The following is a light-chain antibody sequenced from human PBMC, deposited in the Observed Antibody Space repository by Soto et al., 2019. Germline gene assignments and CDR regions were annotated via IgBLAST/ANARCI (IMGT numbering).Light chain of an antibody. Sequence: QSVLTQPPSASGAPGRRVTISCTGRNSNIGTNNVTWYQQLPGAAPKLLIYANDQRPWGVPDRFSGSKSGTSASLAISGLQAGDEAQYFCASWDASRSAPVFGGGTKLTVL. V-gene: IGLV1-44*01. CDR2: AND. CDR3: ASWDASRSAPV. J-gene: IGLJ3*02. CDR1: NSNIGTNN.